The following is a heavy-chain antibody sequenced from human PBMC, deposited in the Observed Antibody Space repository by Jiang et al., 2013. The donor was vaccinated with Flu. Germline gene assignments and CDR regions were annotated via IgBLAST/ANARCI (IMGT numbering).Heavy chain of an antibody. CDR3: ARMLGGSSGYLVDY. CDR2: LYQWEH. J-gene: IGHJ4*02. D-gene: IGHD3-22*01. Sequence: SWIRQTAGRDWSGLAYLYQWEHQLXPSLKSRVTISVDTSKNQFSLKLSSVTAADTAVYYCARMLGGSSGYLVDYWGQGTLVTVSS. V-gene: IGHV4-61*02.